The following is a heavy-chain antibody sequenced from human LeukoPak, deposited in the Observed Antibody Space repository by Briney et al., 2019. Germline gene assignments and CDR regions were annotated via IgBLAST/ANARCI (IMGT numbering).Heavy chain of an antibody. CDR3: ATPRGIVVVVAAPSFDF. D-gene: IGHD2-15*01. J-gene: IGHJ4*02. Sequence: GGSLRLSCAASAFTFSNYPMSWVRQAPGKGLEWVSSISDSGGSTYYADSVKGRFTVSRDNSKNTLYLQMSSLRADDTAVYYCATPRGIVVVVAAPSFDFWGQGTLVTVSS. V-gene: IGHV3-23*01. CDR2: ISDSGGST. CDR1: AFTFSNYP.